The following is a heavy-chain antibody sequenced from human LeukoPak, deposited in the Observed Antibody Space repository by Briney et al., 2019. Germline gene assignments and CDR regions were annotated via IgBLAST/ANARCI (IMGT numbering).Heavy chain of an antibody. J-gene: IGHJ4*02. CDR1: GLTISSNY. CDR3: ANYHDHSGYSPHRDN. V-gene: IGHV3-53*01. Sequence: GGSLRLSCAASGLTISSNYMNWVRQPPGKGLEWVSVLYSGGSTYYADSVQGRSTISRDNSKNTMYLQMNTLSADDTAVYYCANYHDHSGYSPHRDNWGQGTLVIVSS. D-gene: IGHD3-22*01. CDR2: LYSGGST.